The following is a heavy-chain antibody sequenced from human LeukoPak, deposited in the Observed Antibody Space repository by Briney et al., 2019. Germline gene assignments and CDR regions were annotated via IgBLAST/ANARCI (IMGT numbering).Heavy chain of an antibody. V-gene: IGHV4-34*01. J-gene: IGHJ3*02. Sequence: PSETLSLTWAVYGGSFSGYYWSRIRQPPGKGLEWIGEINHSGSTNYNPSLKSRVPISVDTSKNQFSLELSSVAAADTAVYYCALAAAGTSFDIWGQGTMVTVSS. CDR2: INHSGST. D-gene: IGHD6-13*01. CDR1: GGSFSGYY. CDR3: ALAAAGTSFDI.